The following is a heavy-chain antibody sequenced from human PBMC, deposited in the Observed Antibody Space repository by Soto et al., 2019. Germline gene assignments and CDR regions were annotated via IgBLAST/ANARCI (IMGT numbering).Heavy chain of an antibody. Sequence: PSETLSLTCAVSGASVSSSNWWTWVRQPPGKGLEWIGEISHSGSANYNSSLRSRVTRSLDTSKNQFSLNMISVTAADTAVYYCATRLGPPPYWGQGTLVTVSS. D-gene: IGHD3-9*01. CDR1: GASVSSSNW. CDR2: ISHSGSA. J-gene: IGHJ4*02. CDR3: ATRLGPPPY. V-gene: IGHV4-4*02.